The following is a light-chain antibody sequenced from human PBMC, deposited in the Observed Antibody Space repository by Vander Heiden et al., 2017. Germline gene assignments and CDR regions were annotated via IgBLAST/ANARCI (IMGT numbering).Light chain of an antibody. CDR2: NTT. Sequence: QPVVTQEPSFSPSPGGTVTLTCGLTSGLVYTSFHPSWYQQTPGQAPRTLIYNTTTRSSGVPDRFSGSILGNKAALTITGAQPDDECDYYCVLYMGNGIWVFGGGTKLTVL. CDR3: VLYMGNGIWV. J-gene: IGLJ3*02. CDR1: SGLVYTSFH. V-gene: IGLV8-61*01.